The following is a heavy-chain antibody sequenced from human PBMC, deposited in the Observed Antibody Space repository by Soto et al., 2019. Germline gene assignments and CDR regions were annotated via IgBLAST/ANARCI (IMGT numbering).Heavy chain of an antibody. CDR2: INAGNGNK. Sequence: ASVKVSCKASGYTFTSYAMHWFRQAPGQRLEWMGWINAGNGNKKYSQKFQGRVTITRDKSASTAYMELSSLRSEDTAVYYCARDGAAAGPPNLRFFAPDYWGQGTLVTVSS. V-gene: IGHV1-3*01. CDR3: ARDGAAAGPPNLRFFAPDY. CDR1: GYTFTSYA. D-gene: IGHD6-13*01. J-gene: IGHJ4*02.